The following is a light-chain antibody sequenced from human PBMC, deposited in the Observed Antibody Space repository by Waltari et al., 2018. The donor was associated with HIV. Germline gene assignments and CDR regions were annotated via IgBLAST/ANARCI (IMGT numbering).Light chain of an antibody. CDR1: QSFFYSSGNANY. CDR3: QQHYSTPPT. V-gene: IGKV4-1*01. Sequence: DIVMTQSPHSLALSLGERATLNCKSSQSFFYSSGNANYLAWYQQKPGQSPKLLIYWASSWASGVPDRFSGSGSRTDFTLSISSLQSEDVAVYCCQQHYSTPPTFGQGTRVEIK. CDR2: WAS. J-gene: IGKJ1*01.